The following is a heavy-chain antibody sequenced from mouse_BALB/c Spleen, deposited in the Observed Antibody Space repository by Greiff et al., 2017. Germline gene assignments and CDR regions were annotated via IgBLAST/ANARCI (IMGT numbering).Heavy chain of an antibody. CDR2: IDPENGNT. Sequence: DVQLQESGAELVRPGALVKLSCKASGFNIKDYYMHWVKQRPEQGLEWIGWIDPENGNTIYDPKFQGKASITADTSSNTAYLQLSSLTSEDTAVYYCANWDGSDWYFDVWGAGTTVTVSS. D-gene: IGHD4-1*01. V-gene: IGHV14-1*02. CDR3: ANWDGSDWYFDV. CDR1: GFNIKDYY. J-gene: IGHJ1*01.